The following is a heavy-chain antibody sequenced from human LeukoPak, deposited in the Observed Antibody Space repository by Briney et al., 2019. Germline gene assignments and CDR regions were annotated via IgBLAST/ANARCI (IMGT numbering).Heavy chain of an antibody. V-gene: IGHV5-51*01. CDR2: IYPGDSNI. J-gene: IGHJ4*02. CDR1: GYSFTTYW. D-gene: IGHD5-24*01. Sequence: GASLQISCKGSGYSFTTYWIAWVRQLPGKGLEWMGIIYPGDSNIRYSPSFQGQVTISADMSISTAYLQWSSLRASDTAMYYCARLSETSTIGGFDDWGQGTLVTVSS. CDR3: ARLSETSTIGGFDD.